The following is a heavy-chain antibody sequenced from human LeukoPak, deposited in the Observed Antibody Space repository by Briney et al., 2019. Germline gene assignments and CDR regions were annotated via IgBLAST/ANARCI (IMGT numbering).Heavy chain of an antibody. J-gene: IGHJ5*02. CDR2: INPNSGGT. CDR3: ARGRTYYYDSSPFDP. V-gene: IGHV1-2*02. D-gene: IGHD3-22*01. Sequence: ASVKVSCKASGYTFTGYYMHWVRQAPGQGLEWMGWINPNSGGTNYAQKFKGRVTMTRDTSISTAYMELSRLRSDDTAVYYCARGRTYYYDSSPFDPWGQGTLVTVSS. CDR1: GYTFTGYY.